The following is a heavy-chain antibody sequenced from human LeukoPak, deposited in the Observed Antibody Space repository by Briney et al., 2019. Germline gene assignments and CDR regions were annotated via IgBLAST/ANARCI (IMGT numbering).Heavy chain of an antibody. Sequence: GGSLRLPCAASGFTFDDYAMHWVRQAPGKGLEWVSGISWNSGSIGYADSVKGRFTISRDNAKNSLYLQMNSLRAEDTALYYCAKHTGSGSEYFDYWGQGTLVTVSS. CDR2: ISWNSGSI. CDR3: AKHTGSGSEYFDY. V-gene: IGHV3-9*01. J-gene: IGHJ4*02. D-gene: IGHD6-19*01. CDR1: GFTFDDYA.